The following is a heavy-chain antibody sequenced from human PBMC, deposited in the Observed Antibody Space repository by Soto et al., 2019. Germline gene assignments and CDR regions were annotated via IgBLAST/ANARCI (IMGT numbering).Heavy chain of an antibody. Sequence: GASVKVSCKASGGTFSSYAISWVRQAPGQGLEWMGGIIPIFGTANYAQKFQGRVTITADKSTSTAYMELSSLRSEDTAVYYCARQVKPWYNYSGYYYVGWFDPWGQGTLVTVSS. J-gene: IGHJ5*02. V-gene: IGHV1-69*06. D-gene: IGHD3-22*01. CDR3: ARQVKPWYNYSGYYYVGWFDP. CDR2: IIPIFGTA. CDR1: GGTFSSYA.